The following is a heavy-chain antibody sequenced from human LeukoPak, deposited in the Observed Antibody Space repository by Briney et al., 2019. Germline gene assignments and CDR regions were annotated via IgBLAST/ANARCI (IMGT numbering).Heavy chain of an antibody. Sequence: SETLSLTCAVYGGSFSGYYWSWIRQPPGKGLEWIGEINHSGSTNYNPSLKSRVTISVDTSKNQFSLKLSSVTAADTAVYYRARDLDYMDVWGKGTTVTVSS. V-gene: IGHV4-34*01. CDR1: GGSFSGYY. CDR2: INHSGST. CDR3: ARDLDYMDV. J-gene: IGHJ6*03.